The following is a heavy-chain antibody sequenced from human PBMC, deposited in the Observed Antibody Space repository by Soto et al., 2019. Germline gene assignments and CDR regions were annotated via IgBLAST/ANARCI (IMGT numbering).Heavy chain of an antibody. Sequence: QVQLVQSGAEVKKPGSSVKVSCKASGGTFSSYTISWVRQAPGQGLEWMGRIIPILGIANYAQKFQGRVTITADKXTXPXXMELSSLRSEDTAVYYCASHPTLLGIAVADDAFDIWGQGTMVTVSS. J-gene: IGHJ3*02. CDR1: GGTFSSYT. D-gene: IGHD6-19*01. CDR3: ASHPTLLGIAVADDAFDI. CDR2: IIPILGIA. V-gene: IGHV1-69*02.